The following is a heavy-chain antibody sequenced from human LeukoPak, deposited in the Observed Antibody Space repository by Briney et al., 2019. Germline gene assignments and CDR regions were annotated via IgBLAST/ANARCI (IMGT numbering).Heavy chain of an antibody. CDR1: GYSFSNHE. J-gene: IGHJ4*02. CDR2: INSGGTTK. Sequence: SGGSLRLSCEASGYSFSNHEMNWARQAPGKGLEWLSYINSGGTTKYYADSVKGRFTISRDNAKNSLYLQMNGLTADDTAVYYCARDRPRSDSYYVFDFWGQGNLVIVSS. CDR3: ARDRPRSDSYYVFDF. D-gene: IGHD3-10*01. V-gene: IGHV3-48*03.